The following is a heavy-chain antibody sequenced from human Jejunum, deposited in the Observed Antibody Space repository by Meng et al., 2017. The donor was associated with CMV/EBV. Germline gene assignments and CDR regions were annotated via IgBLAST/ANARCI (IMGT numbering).Heavy chain of an antibody. J-gene: IGHJ4*02. CDR1: GNTFRSYG. V-gene: IGHV1-18*03. D-gene: IGHD5-12*01. CDR2: ISGYNGNT. Sequence: CKVSGNTFRSYGINWVRQAPGQGLEWMGWISGYNGNTNYAQRLQGRVTMTTDTSTSTAYMELRSLRSDDMAVYYCARSGINDYGVFDYWGQGTLVTVSS. CDR3: ARSGINDYGVFDY.